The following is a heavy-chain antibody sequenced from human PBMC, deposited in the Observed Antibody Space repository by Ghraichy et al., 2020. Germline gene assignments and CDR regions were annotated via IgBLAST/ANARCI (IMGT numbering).Heavy chain of an antibody. V-gene: IGHV4-31*03. CDR3: ARAWGGNPHQVGWFDP. CDR2: IYYSGST. Sequence: SETLSLTCTVSGGSISSGGYYWSWIRQHPGKGLEWIGYIYYSGSTNYNPSLKSRVTISVDTSKNQFSLKLSSVTAADTAVYYCARAWGGNPHQVGWFDPWGQGTLVTVSS. J-gene: IGHJ5*02. CDR1: GGSISSGGYY. D-gene: IGHD4-23*01.